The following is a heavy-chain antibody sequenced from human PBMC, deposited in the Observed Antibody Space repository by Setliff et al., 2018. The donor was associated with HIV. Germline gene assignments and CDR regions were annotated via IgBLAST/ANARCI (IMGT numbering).Heavy chain of an antibody. CDR2: IYYSGST. J-gene: IGHJ2*01. D-gene: IGHD2-21*02. CDR1: GGPISSHY. V-gene: IGHV4-59*11. CDR3: ARDVGLGGVDCWPYFYFDL. Sequence: KTSETLSLTCTVSGGPISSHYWSWIQQPPGKGLEWIGSIYYSGSTNYNPSLESRVTISVDTSKNQFSLKLSSVTAADTAVYYCARDVGLGGVDCWPYFYFDLWGRGNLVTVSS.